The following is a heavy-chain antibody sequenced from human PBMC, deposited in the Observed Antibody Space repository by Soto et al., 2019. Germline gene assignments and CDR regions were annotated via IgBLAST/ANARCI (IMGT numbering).Heavy chain of an antibody. Sequence: KPGGSLRLSCAAPGFTFSDYYMSWIRQAPGKGLEWVSYISSSDNIIYYADSVKGRFTISRDNAKNSLYLQVNSLRAEDTAVYYCARDLGYYDSSGYFDYWGQGTLVTVSS. D-gene: IGHD3-22*01. V-gene: IGHV3-11*01. CDR3: ARDLGYYDSSGYFDY. CDR1: GFTFSDYY. CDR2: ISSSDNII. J-gene: IGHJ4*02.